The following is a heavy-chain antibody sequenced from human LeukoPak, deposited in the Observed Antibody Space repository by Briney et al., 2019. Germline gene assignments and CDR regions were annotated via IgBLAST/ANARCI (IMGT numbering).Heavy chain of an antibody. J-gene: IGHJ4*02. V-gene: IGHV3-48*04. CDR3: ARVLGEDSVVSFMFDY. D-gene: IGHD3-16*01. CDR1: GFTFSSYS. Sequence: GGSLRLSCAASGFTFSSYSMNWVRQAPGKGLEWVSYISSSSSTIHYADSVKGRFTISRDNAKNSLYLQMNSLRAEDTAVYYCARVLGEDSVVSFMFDYWGQGTLVTVSS. CDR2: ISSSSSTI.